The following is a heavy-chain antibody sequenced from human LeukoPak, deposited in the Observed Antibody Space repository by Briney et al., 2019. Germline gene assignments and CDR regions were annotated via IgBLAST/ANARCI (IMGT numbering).Heavy chain of an antibody. CDR3: ARDSSGYYMAD. J-gene: IGHJ4*02. D-gene: IGHD3-22*01. CDR2: ISSSSSTI. V-gene: IGHV3-48*02. CDR1: GFTFSGYT. Sequence: GGSLRLSCAASGFTFSGYTMNGARQAPGKGLEWVSYISSSSSTIFYADSVKGRFTISRDNAKNSLYLQITSLSDEDTAVYYCARDSSGYYMADWGQGTLVTVSS.